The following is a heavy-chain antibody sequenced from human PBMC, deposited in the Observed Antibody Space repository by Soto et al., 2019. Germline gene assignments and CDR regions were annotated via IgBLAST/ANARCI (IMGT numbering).Heavy chain of an antibody. D-gene: IGHD4-17*01. CDR2: ISSSSSYI. CDR1: GFTFSSYS. Sequence: EVQLVESGGGLVKPGGSLRLSCAASGFTFSSYSMNWVRQAPGKGLEWVSSISSSSSYIYYADSVKGRFTISRDNAKNSLYLQINSLRAEDTAVYYCARDRQDCGDYGEEARALNWFDPWGQGTLVTVSS. J-gene: IGHJ5*02. CDR3: ARDRQDCGDYGEEARALNWFDP. V-gene: IGHV3-21*01.